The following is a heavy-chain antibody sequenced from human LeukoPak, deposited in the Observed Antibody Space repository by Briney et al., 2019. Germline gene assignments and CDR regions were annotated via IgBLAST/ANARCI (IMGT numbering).Heavy chain of an antibody. CDR1: GGTFSIYA. CDR3: ARGVSYYDSSGYLPRKNDAFDI. Sequence: SVKVSCKASGGTFSIYAISSVRHAPGQGIEWMGWIIPIFGTGNYAQKFQGRVTITADESTSTAYMELSRMRSEDTAVYYCARGVSYYDSSGYLPRKNDAFDIWGQGTMVTVSS. V-gene: IGHV1-69*01. J-gene: IGHJ3*02. CDR2: IIPIFGTG. D-gene: IGHD3-22*01.